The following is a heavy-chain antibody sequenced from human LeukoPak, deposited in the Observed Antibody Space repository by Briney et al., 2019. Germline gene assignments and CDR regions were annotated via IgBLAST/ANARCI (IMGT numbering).Heavy chain of an antibody. CDR3: ARVKRGSSTSVKWLRSDYFDY. Sequence: PSGTLSLTCAVSGGSISSSNWWSWVRQPPGKGLEWIGEIYHSGSTDYNPSLKSRVTISVDKSKNQFSLKLSSVTAADTAVYYCARVKRGSSTSVKWLRSDYFDYWGQGTLVTVSS. D-gene: IGHD2-2*01. CDR1: GGSISSSNW. V-gene: IGHV4-4*02. CDR2: IYHSGST. J-gene: IGHJ4*02.